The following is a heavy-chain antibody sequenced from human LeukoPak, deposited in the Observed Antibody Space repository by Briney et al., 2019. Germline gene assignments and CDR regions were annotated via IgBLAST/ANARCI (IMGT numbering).Heavy chain of an antibody. CDR3: ATYPDTAMVIDY. D-gene: IGHD5-18*01. CDR1: GGSFSGYY. J-gene: IGHJ4*02. V-gene: IGHV4-34*01. CDR2: INHSGST. Sequence: PSETLSLTCAVYGGSFSGYYWSWFRQPPGKGLEWIGEINHSGSTNYNPSLKSRVTISVDTSKNQFSLKLSSVTAADTAVYYCATYPDTAMVIDYWGQGTLVTVSS.